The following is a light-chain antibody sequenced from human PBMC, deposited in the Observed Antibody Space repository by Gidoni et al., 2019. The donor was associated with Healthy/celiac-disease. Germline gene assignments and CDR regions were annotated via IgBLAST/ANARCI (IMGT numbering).Light chain of an antibody. V-gene: IGKV2-30*02. J-gene: IGKJ1*01. CDR2: KVS. CDR1: QSLVHSDGNTY. Sequence: DVVMTQSPLSLPVTLGQPASISCRSSQSLVHSDGNTYLNWFQQRPGQSPRRLIYKVSNRDSGVPERFSGNGFGTDFQLKISRVEAWDVGVYYCMQGTHWPWTFGQGTKVEIK. CDR3: MQGTHWPWT.